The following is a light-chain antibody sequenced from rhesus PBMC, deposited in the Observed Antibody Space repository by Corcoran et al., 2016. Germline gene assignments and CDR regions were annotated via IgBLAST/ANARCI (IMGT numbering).Light chain of an antibody. CDR2: EES. Sequence: DIQMTQSPSSLSASVGDRVTITCRASQGITNDLAWYQQKPGETPKLLIYEESSLQRGIPSRFSGSGSVTDFTLTISSLQSEDFATYYCQHYYSPPFTFGPGTKLDIK. J-gene: IGKJ3*01. CDR3: QHYYSPPFT. CDR1: QGITND. V-gene: IGKV1-21*01.